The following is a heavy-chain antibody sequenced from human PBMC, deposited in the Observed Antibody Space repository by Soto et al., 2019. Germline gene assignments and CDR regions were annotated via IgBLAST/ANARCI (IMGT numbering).Heavy chain of an antibody. CDR1: GFTFSSYG. V-gene: IGHV3-48*02. CDR2: IRSSSSTI. Sequence: GGSLRLSCAESGFTFSSYGMHWVRQAPGKGLEWVSDIRSSSSTIYYADSVKGRFTISRDNAKNTLYLQMNSLRDEDTAVYYCARDPIEYDSSGYYGDAFDIWGQGTMVTVSS. D-gene: IGHD3-22*01. J-gene: IGHJ3*02. CDR3: ARDPIEYDSSGYYGDAFDI.